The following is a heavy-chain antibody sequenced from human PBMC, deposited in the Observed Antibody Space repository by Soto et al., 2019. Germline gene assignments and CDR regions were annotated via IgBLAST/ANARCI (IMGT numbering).Heavy chain of an antibody. V-gene: IGHV3-23*01. J-gene: IGHJ4*02. D-gene: IGHD1-1*01. Sequence: EVQVLESGGGLVQPGGSLRLSCAGSGFTFSSYAMSCVRQAPGKGLEWVSAISGRTGSTSYADSVKGRFTISRDNSRNTLYLQMNSLRAEDTVVYYCGVQYDYWGQGTLVTVSS. CDR2: ISGRTGST. CDR1: GFTFSSYA. CDR3: GVQYDY.